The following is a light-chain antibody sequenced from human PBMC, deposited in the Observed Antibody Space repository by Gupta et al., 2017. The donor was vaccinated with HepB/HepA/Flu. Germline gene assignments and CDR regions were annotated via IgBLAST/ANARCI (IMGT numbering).Light chain of an antibody. V-gene: IGKV3-20*01. CDR2: GAS. CDR3: QQYGSSPGLT. Sequence: EVVLPPSPGTLSLSPGDRATLSCRASQSVSSSYLAWYQQKPGEAPRLLIYGASSRATGSPDRCSGSGSGTDFTLTISRLEPEDFAVYYCQQYGSSPGLTFGPGTKVDIK. J-gene: IGKJ3*01. CDR1: QSVSSSY.